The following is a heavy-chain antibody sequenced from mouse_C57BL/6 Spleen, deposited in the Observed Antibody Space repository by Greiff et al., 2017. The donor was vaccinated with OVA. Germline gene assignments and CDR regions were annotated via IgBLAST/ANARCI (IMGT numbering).Heavy chain of an antibody. CDR2: ISYDGSN. Sequence: EVQLQQSGPGLVKPSQSLSLTCSVTGYSITSGYYWNWIRQFPGNKLEWMGYISYDGSNNYNPSLKNRISITRDTSKNQFFLKLNSVTTEDTATYYCARDRVYDYDGFAYWGQGTLVTVSA. V-gene: IGHV3-6*01. CDR3: ARDRVYDYDGFAY. J-gene: IGHJ3*01. CDR1: GYSITSGYY. D-gene: IGHD2-4*01.